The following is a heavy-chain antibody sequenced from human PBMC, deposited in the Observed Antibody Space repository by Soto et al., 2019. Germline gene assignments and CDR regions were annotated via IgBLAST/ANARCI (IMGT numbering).Heavy chain of an antibody. CDR2: ISSNGGRT. D-gene: IGHD2-21*02. CDR1: GFTFSSYA. Sequence: EVQLVESGGGLVQPGGSLRLSCAASGFTFSSYAMHWVRQAPGKGLEYVSGISSNGGRTYYANSVKGRFTISRDNSKNTLYLQMGRLRAEDMAVSSCARSGLPFGDWGQGTLVTVSS. V-gene: IGHV3-64*01. CDR3: ARSGLPFGD. J-gene: IGHJ4*02.